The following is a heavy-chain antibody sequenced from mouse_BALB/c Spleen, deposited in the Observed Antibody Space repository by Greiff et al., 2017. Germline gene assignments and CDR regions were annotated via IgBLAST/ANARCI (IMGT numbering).Heavy chain of an antibody. V-gene: IGHV2-9*02. Sequence: VKLMESGPGLVAPSQSLSITCTVSGFSLTSYGVHWVRQPPGKGLEWLGVIWAGGSTNYNSALMSRLSISKDNSKSQVFLKMNSLQTDDTAMYYCARGYDAWFAYWGQGTLVTVSA. CDR3: ARGYDAWFAY. J-gene: IGHJ3*01. D-gene: IGHD2-12*01. CDR1: GFSLTSYG. CDR2: IWAGGST.